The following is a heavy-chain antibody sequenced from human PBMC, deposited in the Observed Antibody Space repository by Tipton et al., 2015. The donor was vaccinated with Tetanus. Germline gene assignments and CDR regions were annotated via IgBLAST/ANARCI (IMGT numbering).Heavy chain of an antibody. Sequence: TLSLTCTVSGGSLSTFYWNWIRQPAGKGLEWIGRIYSSGSTNYNPSLKSRVTISVDTSRNQFSLRLRSVTAADTAVYYCAREVEAAGYDYWGQGTLVTVSS. V-gene: IGHV4-4*07. D-gene: IGHD6-13*01. CDR1: GGSLSTFY. CDR2: IYSSGST. CDR3: AREVEAAGYDY. J-gene: IGHJ4*02.